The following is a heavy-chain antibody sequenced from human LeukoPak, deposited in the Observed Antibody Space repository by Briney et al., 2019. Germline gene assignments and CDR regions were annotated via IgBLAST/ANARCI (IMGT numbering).Heavy chain of an antibody. CDR3: AKVEDIVATTIYYYYGMDV. Sequence: GGSLRLSCAASGFTFSSYSMNWVRQAPGKGLEWVSSISSSSSYIYYADSVKGRFTISRDNSKNTLYLQMNSLRAEDTAVYYCAKVEDIVATTIYYYYGMDVWGQGTTVTVSS. J-gene: IGHJ6*02. CDR2: ISSSSSYI. D-gene: IGHD5-12*01. CDR1: GFTFSSYS. V-gene: IGHV3-21*01.